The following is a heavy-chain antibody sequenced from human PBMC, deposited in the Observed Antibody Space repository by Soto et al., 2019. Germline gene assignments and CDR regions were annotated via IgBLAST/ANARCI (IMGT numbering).Heavy chain of an antibody. D-gene: IGHD3-22*01. CDR1: GASVSNGY. J-gene: IGHJ5*02. V-gene: IGHV4-59*02. Sequence: QMQLQASGPGLVKPSETLSLTCNVSGASVSNGYWSWIRQPPGKGLEWIGFMYFGGSFNYNPSLTSRATLSVETSKNLSSMKLTSVTASDPAVYYCARSYYDSTGFAVDPWGQGTLVTVSS. CDR3: ARSYYDSTGFAVDP. CDR2: MYFGGSF.